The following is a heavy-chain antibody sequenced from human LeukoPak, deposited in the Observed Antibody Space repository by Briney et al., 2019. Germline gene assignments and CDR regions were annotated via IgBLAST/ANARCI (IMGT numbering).Heavy chain of an antibody. Sequence: PGGSLRLSCAASGFTFSSYSMNWVRQAPGKGLEWVSSISSSRSYIYYADSVKGRFTISRDNAKNSLYLQMNSLRAEDTAVYYCARNTPRVLDYWGQGTLVTVSS. CDR3: ARNTPRVLDY. D-gene: IGHD2-15*01. J-gene: IGHJ4*02. V-gene: IGHV3-21*01. CDR1: GFTFSSYS. CDR2: ISSSRSYI.